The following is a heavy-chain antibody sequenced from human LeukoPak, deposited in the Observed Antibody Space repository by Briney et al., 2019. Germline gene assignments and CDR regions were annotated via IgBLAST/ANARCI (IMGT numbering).Heavy chain of an antibody. D-gene: IGHD4-11*01. CDR1: GYTFTGYY. CDR2: INPNSGGT. V-gene: IGHV1-2*02. J-gene: IGHJ4*02. Sequence: ASVKISCKASGYTFTGYYMHWVRQTPGQGPEWMGWINPNSGGTNYAQKFQGRVTMTRDTSISTAYMELSRLRSDVTAVYYCARRPVTVSLDYWGQGTLVTVSS. CDR3: ARRPVTVSLDY.